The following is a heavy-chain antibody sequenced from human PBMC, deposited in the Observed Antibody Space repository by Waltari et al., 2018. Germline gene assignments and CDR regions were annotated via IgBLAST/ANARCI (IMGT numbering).Heavy chain of an antibody. J-gene: IGHJ4*02. CDR3: ARVGYYGSGTNDY. CDR2: IHHSGSA. D-gene: IGHD3-10*01. CDR1: GYSISSGFY. Sequence: QVQLQESGPGLVKPSETLSLTCTVSGYSISSGFYWGWIRQPPGNGLEWIGNIHHSGSAYYNPSLKSRVTISVDTSKNQFSLKLSSVTAADTSIYYCARVGYYGSGTNDYWGQGTLVTVSS. V-gene: IGHV4-38-2*02.